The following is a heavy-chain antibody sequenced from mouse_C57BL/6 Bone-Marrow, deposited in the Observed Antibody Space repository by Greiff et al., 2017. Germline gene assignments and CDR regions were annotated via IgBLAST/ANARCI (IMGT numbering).Heavy chain of an antibody. Sequence: VQLQQPGAELVKPGASVKLSCKASGYTFTSYWMHWVKQRPGQGLEWIGMIHPNSGSTNYNEKLKSKATLTVDKSSSTAYMQLSSLTSEDSAVYYCARAYYKGEDYWGQGTSVTVSS. CDR3: ARAYYKGEDY. D-gene: IGHD2-12*01. V-gene: IGHV1-64*01. CDR1: GYTFTSYW. J-gene: IGHJ4*01. CDR2: IHPNSGST.